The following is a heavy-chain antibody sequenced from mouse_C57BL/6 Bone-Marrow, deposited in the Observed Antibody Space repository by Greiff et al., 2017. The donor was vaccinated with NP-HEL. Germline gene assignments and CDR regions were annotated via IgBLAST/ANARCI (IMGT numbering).Heavy chain of an antibody. V-gene: IGHV5-4*01. J-gene: IGHJ2*01. Sequence: EVKVVESGGGLVKPGGSLKLSCAASGFTFSSYAMSWVRQTPEKRLEWVATISDGGSYTYYPDNVKGRFTISRDNAKNNLYLQMSHLKSEDTAMYYCAREPLYYGNYEGYWGQGTTLTVSS. CDR2: ISDGGSYT. CDR3: AREPLYYGNYEGY. CDR1: GFTFSSYA. D-gene: IGHD2-1*01.